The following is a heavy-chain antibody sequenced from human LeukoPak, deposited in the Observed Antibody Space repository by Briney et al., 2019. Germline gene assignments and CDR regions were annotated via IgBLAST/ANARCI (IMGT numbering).Heavy chain of an antibody. V-gene: IGHV3-11*04. CDR2: ISSSGSTI. Sequence: PGGSLRLSCAASGFTFSDYYMSWIRQAPGKGLEWVSYISSSGSTIYYADSVKGRFTISRDNSKSTLYLQMNSLRVEDTAVYYCAKDRYSTSSTFTVNPFDYWGQGILVTVSS. D-gene: IGHD2-2*01. CDR1: GFTFSDYY. J-gene: IGHJ4*02. CDR3: AKDRYSTSSTFTVNPFDY.